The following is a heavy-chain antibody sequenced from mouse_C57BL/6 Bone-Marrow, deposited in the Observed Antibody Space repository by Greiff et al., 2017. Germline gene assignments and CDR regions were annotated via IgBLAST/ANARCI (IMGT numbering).Heavy chain of an antibody. Sequence: QVQLQQPGAELVKPGASVKMSCKASGYTFTSYWITWVKQRPGQGLEWIGDIYPGSGSTNYNEKFKSKATLTVDTSSSTAYMQLSSLTSEDSAVYYCASGRDYYGSSYFDYWGQGTTLTVSS. J-gene: IGHJ2*01. D-gene: IGHD1-1*01. CDR2: IYPGSGST. CDR3: ASGRDYYGSSYFDY. V-gene: IGHV1-55*01. CDR1: GYTFTSYW.